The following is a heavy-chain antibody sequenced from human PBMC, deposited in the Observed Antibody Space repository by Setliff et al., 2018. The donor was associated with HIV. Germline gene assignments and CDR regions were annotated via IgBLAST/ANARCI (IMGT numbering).Heavy chain of an antibody. J-gene: IGHJ4*02. D-gene: IGHD3-10*01. CDR3: ARAPRLTMIRGVFDY. V-gene: IGHV1-69*05. CDR2: IIPIFGTA. Sequence: ASVKVSCKASGYTFTNYDINWVRQAPGQGLEWIGGIIPIFGTANYAQKFQGRVTITTDESRSIVYMEVSSLRSEDTAVYYCARAPRLTMIRGVFDYWGQGTLVTVSS. CDR1: GYTFTNYD.